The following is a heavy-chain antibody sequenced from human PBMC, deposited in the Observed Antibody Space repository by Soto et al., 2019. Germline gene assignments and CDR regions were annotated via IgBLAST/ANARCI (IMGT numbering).Heavy chain of an antibody. V-gene: IGHV4-30-2*01. CDR3: ARSREFDY. Sequence: TLSITCGVPGGYLSCATYLWNWIRQTPGKGLEWIGYIFPSGTTYYNPSLRSRVTISIDVSKNQFSLSLRSLTAADTAVYYCARSREFDYWSQGTLVTVSS. CDR2: IFPSGTT. J-gene: IGHJ4*02. CDR1: GGYLSCATYL.